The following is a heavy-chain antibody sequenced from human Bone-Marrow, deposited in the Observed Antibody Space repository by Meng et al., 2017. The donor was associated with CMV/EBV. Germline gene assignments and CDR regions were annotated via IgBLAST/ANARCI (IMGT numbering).Heavy chain of an antibody. D-gene: IGHD1-1*01. CDR3: ARAPSRYPYYYYGMDV. CDR1: GFTFSSYW. Sequence: GGSLRLSCAASGFTFSSYWMSWVRQAPGKGLEWVANIKQDGSEKYYVDSVKGRFTISRDNAKNSLYLQMNSLRAEDTAVYYCARAPSRYPYYYYGMDVWGQGTTVTVYS. CDR2: IKQDGSEK. V-gene: IGHV3-7*01. J-gene: IGHJ6*01.